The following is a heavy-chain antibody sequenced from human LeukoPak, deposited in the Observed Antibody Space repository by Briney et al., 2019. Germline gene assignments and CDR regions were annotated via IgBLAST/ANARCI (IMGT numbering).Heavy chain of an antibody. CDR3: AKHLITMVRGSPMDV. V-gene: IGHV3-30*02. Sequence: DSVKGRFTISRDDSRNTLYLQLSSLRAEDTAVYYCAKHLITMVRGSPMDVWGQGTTVTVSS. J-gene: IGHJ6*02. D-gene: IGHD3-10*01.